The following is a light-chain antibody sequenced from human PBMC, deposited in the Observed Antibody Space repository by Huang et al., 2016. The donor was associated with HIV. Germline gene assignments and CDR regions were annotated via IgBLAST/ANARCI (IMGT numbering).Light chain of an antibody. Sequence: EIVLTQYPATLSLSPGERATLSCKASQTIKNYVGWYQHKPGRDPRLLIYDASNRAPGLPAMFSGSGSGTDFTLTVSGLESEDSAVYYCQQRSNLLTFGGGTKVEIK. CDR2: DAS. CDR3: QQRSNLLT. CDR1: QTIKNY. V-gene: IGKV3-11*01. J-gene: IGKJ4*01.